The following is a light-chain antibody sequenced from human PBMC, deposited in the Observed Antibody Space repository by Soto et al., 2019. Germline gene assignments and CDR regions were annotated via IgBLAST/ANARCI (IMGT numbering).Light chain of an antibody. CDR3: SSYTSSSTLV. V-gene: IGLV2-14*01. J-gene: IGLJ3*02. Sequence: QSALTQPASVSGSPGQSITISCTGTSSDVGGHNYVSWYQQQPGKAPKVMIYEVSNRPSGVSNRFSGSKSGNTASLTISGLQAEDEADYYCSSYTSSSTLVFGGGTQLTVL. CDR1: SSDVGGHNY. CDR2: EVS.